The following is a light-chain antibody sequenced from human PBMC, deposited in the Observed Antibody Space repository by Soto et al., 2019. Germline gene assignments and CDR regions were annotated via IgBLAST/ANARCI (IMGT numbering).Light chain of an antibody. V-gene: IGLV2-23*01. CDR2: EAT. Sequence: QSELTQPASVSGSPGQSITISCTGTSSDVGSYDLVSWYQQHPGKAPKLMIYEATKRPSGVSLRFSGSKSGNTASLTISGLQAEDEADYYCCSYAGSTTPVVFGGGTKLTVL. J-gene: IGLJ2*01. CDR1: SSDVGSYDL. CDR3: CSYAGSTTPVV.